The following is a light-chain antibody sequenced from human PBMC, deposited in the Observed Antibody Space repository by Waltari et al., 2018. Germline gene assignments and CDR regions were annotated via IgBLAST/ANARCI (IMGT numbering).Light chain of an antibody. CDR2: GPS. J-gene: IGKJ1*01. V-gene: IGKV3-20*01. CDR3: QKYDRLPAT. CDR1: QSVSRF. Sequence: IVLTQSPGTLSLSPGERGTLSCRASQSVSRFLAWYQQKPGQAPRLLIYGPSTRATGIPDRFSGSGSGTDFSLTISRLEPEDFAVYYCQKYDRLPATFGQGTKVEIK.